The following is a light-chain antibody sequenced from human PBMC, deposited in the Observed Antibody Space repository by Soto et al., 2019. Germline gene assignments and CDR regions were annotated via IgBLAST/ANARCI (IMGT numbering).Light chain of an antibody. V-gene: IGKV3-20*01. CDR2: GAS. CDR1: QSVSSY. Sequence: VLTQSPATLSLSPGESATLSCRASQSVSSYLAWYQQKPGQAPRLLIYGASTRTFEVPDRCSGSGSGTKSTLTIRRLQPEDFAVYYCQHYGTSLTCGGGTKVDI. J-gene: IGKJ4*01. CDR3: QHYGTSLT.